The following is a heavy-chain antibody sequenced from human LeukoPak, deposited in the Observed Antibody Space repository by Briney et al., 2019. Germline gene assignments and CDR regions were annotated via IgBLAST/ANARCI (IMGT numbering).Heavy chain of an antibody. CDR1: GYTFTGYY. CDR2: INPNSGGT. Sequence: ASVKVSCKASGYTFTGYYMHWVRQAPGQGLEWMGWINPNSGGTNYAQKFQGRVTMTRDTSTSTAYMELSRLRSDDTAVYYCARVKVGATIYHFDYWGQGTLVTVSS. CDR3: ARVKVGATIYHFDY. V-gene: IGHV1-2*02. D-gene: IGHD1-26*01. J-gene: IGHJ4*02.